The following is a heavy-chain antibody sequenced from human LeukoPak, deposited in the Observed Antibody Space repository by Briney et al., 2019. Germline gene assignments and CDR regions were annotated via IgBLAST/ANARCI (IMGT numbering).Heavy chain of an antibody. D-gene: IGHD3-9*01. V-gene: IGHV3-30*18. CDR2: ISYDGSNK. CDR1: GFTFSSYG. CDR3: AKDLTEGVLSMDV. J-gene: IGHJ6*02. Sequence: GGSLRLSCAASGFTFSSYGMHWVRQAPGKGLEWVAVISYDGSNKYYADSVKGRFTISRDNSKNTLYLQMNSLRAEDTAVYYCAKDLTEGVLSMDVWGQGTTVTVSS.